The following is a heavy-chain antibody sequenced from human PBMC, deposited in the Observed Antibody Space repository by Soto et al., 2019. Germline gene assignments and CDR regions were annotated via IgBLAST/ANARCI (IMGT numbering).Heavy chain of an antibody. Sequence: ASVKVSCRASGGTFSSYAISWVRQAPGQGREWMGGIIPIFGTANYAQKFQGRVTITADKSTSTAYMELSSLRSADTAVYYCARGGGNPILWFVGPKRYGMDVWGQGXTVTVSS. CDR3: ARGGGNPILWFVGPKRYGMDV. D-gene: IGHD3-10*01. CDR1: GGTFSSYA. CDR2: IIPIFGTA. J-gene: IGHJ6*02. V-gene: IGHV1-69*06.